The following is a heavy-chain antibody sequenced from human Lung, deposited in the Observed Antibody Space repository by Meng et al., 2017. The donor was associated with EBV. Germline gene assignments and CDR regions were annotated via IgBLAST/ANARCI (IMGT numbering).Heavy chain of an antibody. CDR2: TNSDGSST. Sequence: VAVGGAGGGVVTRGGSLRLSGAASGFTFSRFWMYWVRQAPGKGLVWVSRTNSDGSSTSYADSVKGRFTVYRDNAKDTLYLQMNSLRAEDTAVYYCARDTYSSFEYWGQGTLVTVSS. CDR1: GFTFSRFW. V-gene: IGHV3-74*01. J-gene: IGHJ1*01. D-gene: IGHD2-21*01. CDR3: ARDTYSSFEY.